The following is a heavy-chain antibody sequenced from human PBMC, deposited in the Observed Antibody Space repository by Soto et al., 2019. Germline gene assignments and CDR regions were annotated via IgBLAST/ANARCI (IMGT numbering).Heavy chain of an antibody. J-gene: IGHJ4*02. V-gene: IGHV4-59*12. D-gene: IGHD4-17*01. CDR1: GGSLSSYY. Sequence: SETLSLTCVVSGGSLSSYYWSWIRQPPGKGLEWVGYIYYSGSTNYNPSLKSRVTISVDRSKNQFSLKLSSVTAADTAVYYCARSQTTVTSYDYWGQGTLVTVSS. CDR3: ARSQTTVTSYDY. CDR2: IYYSGST.